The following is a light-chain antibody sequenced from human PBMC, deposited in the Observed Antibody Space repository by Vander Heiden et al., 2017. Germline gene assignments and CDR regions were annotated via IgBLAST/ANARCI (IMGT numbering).Light chain of an antibody. CDR1: QSISSY. CDR2: AAS. Sequence: IQITQSPSSLSASLGDRVAITCRASQSISSYLNWYQQKPGKAPKLLIYAASSLQSGVPSRFSGSGSGTDFTLTISSLQPEDFATYYCQQSYSTPQTFGPGTKVEIK. J-gene: IGKJ1*01. V-gene: IGKV1-39*01. CDR3: QQSYSTPQT.